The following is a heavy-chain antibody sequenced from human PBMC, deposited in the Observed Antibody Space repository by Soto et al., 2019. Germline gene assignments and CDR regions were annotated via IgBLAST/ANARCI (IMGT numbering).Heavy chain of an antibody. CDR1: GYTFTGYY. D-gene: IGHD2-2*01. J-gene: IGHJ6*02. CDR3: ARELYQVISDGMDV. V-gene: IGHV1-2*02. CDR2: INPETGGT. Sequence: QVQLVQSGADVKTPGASVRVSCKASGYTFTGYYVHWVREAPGQGLEWMGWINPETGGTSYAQKFQGRVTLSRDTSINTAYLELSRLRFHDAAVYFCARELYQVISDGMDVWGQWTTVTVSS.